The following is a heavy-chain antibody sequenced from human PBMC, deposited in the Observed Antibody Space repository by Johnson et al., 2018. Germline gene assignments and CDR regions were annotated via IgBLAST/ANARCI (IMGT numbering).Heavy chain of an antibody. V-gene: IGHV3-30*18. D-gene: IGHD6-19*01. CDR1: GFTFSSYG. J-gene: IGHJ6*02. CDR3: AKDANFIAVADLYYYGMDV. CDR2: ISYDGSNK. Sequence: QVQLVQSGGGVVQXGRSLRLSCAASGFTFSSYGMHWVRQAPGKGLEWVAVISYDGSNKYYADYVKGRFTISRDNSKNTLYLQMNSLRAEDTAVYYCAKDANFIAVADLYYYGMDVWGQGTTVTVSS.